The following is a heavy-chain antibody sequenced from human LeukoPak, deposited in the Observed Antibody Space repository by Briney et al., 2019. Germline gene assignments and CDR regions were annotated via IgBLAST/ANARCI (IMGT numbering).Heavy chain of an antibody. D-gene: IGHD3-22*01. V-gene: IGHV4-34*01. CDR3: ARGRPYYDSSGYYLTYHFDY. Sequence: SETLSLTCTVSGGSISSYYWSWIRQPPGKGLEWIGEINHSGSTNYNPSLKSRVTISVDTSKNQFSLKLSSVTAADTAVYYCARGRPYYDSSGYYLTYHFDYWGQGTLVTVSS. CDR1: GGSISSYY. CDR2: INHSGST. J-gene: IGHJ4*02.